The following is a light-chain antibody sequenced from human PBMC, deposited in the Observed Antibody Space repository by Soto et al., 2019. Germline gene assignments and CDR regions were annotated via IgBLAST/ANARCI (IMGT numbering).Light chain of an antibody. CDR3: QQYNNWPPG. V-gene: IGKV3D-15*01. Sequence: EIVMTQSPATLSVSPGERATLSCRASQSVSSKLAWYQQKPGQVPRLLIYGASTRATGIPARFSGSGSGTEFTLTINSLQSEDFAVYYCQQYNNWPPGFGGGTKVEIK. CDR1: QSVSSK. CDR2: GAS. J-gene: IGKJ4*01.